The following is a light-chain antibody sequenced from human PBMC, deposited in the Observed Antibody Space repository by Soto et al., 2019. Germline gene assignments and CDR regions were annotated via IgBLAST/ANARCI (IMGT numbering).Light chain of an antibody. CDR3: MHSLQTPLT. V-gene: IGKV2-28*01. CDR2: LGS. CDR1: QSLLNSNGYNC. Sequence: DIVMTQSPLSLPVTPGEPASISCRSSQSLLNSNGYNCLEWYLQKPGQSPQLLIYLGSYRASGVPDRFSGSGSGTDFTLKISRVEAEDVGVYFCMHSLQTPLTFGQGTKVEIK. J-gene: IGKJ1*01.